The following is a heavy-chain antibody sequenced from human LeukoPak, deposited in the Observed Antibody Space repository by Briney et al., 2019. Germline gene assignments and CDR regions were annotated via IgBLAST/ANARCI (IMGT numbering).Heavy chain of an antibody. Sequence: GASVKVSCKASGGTFSSYAISWVRQAPGQGLEWMGGIIPIFGTANYAQKFQGRVTITADESTSTAYMELSSLRSEDTAVYYCARGEESQDWFDPWGQGTLVTVSS. V-gene: IGHV1-69*13. CDR2: IIPIFGTA. CDR3: ARGEESQDWFDP. CDR1: GGTFSSYA. J-gene: IGHJ5*02.